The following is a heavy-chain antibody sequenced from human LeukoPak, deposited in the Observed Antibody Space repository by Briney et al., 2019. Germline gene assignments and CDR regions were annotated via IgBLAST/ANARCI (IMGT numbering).Heavy chain of an antibody. CDR1: GVSITNNHW. D-gene: IGHD1/OR15-1a*01. Sequence: SETLSLTCAVSGVSITNNHWWSWVRQPPGKGLEWIGEIFHSGTTNYNPSLKSRVTISLDKSKNQFSLKVSLVTAADTANYYCTRTNIPFVVADDWGQGTLVTVSS. V-gene: IGHV4-4*02. J-gene: IGHJ4*02. CDR3: TRTNIPFVVADD. CDR2: IFHSGTT.